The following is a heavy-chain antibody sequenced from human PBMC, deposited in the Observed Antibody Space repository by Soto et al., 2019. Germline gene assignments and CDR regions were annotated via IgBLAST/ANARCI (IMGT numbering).Heavy chain of an antibody. D-gene: IGHD2-15*01. J-gene: IGHJ4*02. Sequence: ASVKVSCKASGYTLSDYYIHWVRQAPGQGLEWMGWINPNSGGTKYAPKFQGGVTMTRDTSITTAYMELSRLKSDDTAVYYCATSGGAYGQRLFDSWGQGTLVTVSS. CDR2: INPNSGGT. CDR3: ATSGGAYGQRLFDS. CDR1: GYTLSDYY. V-gene: IGHV1-2*02.